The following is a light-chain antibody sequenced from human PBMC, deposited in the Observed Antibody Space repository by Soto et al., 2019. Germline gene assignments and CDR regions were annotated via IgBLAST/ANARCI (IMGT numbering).Light chain of an antibody. Sequence: QSALTQPASVSGSPGQSITISCTGTSSDFGDFKYVSWYQQHPGKAPKLMIYEVTYRPSGVSNRFSGSKSGNTASLTISGLQAEDEADYYCSSYTGSNSLWVFGGGTKVTVL. J-gene: IGLJ3*02. CDR2: EVT. V-gene: IGLV2-14*01. CDR3: SSYTGSNSLWV. CDR1: SSDFGDFKY.